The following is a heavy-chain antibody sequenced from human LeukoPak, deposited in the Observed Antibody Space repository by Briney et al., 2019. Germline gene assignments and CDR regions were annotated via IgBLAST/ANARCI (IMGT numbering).Heavy chain of an antibody. Sequence: LRLSCAASGFTFSSYAMSWIRQPPGKGLEWIGEINHSGSTYYNPSLKSRVTISVDTSKNQFSLKLSSVTAADTAVYYCARGRHGAFDIWGQGTMVTVSS. D-gene: IGHD6-25*01. CDR1: GFTFSSYA. J-gene: IGHJ3*02. V-gene: IGHV4-34*09. CDR3: ARGRHGAFDI. CDR2: INHSGST.